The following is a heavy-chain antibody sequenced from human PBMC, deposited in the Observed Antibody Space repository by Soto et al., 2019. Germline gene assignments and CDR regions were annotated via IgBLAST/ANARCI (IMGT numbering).Heavy chain of an antibody. V-gene: IGHV1-18*01. CDR2: ISPFNGNT. J-gene: IGHJ6*02. CDR1: GYPFTHYG. CDR3: ARDQSFDRSYYYGIDF. Sequence: QVQLVQSGAEVKKPGASVKVSCKSSGYPFTHYGITWVRQAPGQGLEWMGWISPFNGNTNYGQTLQGRVTFTTDTSTSTVYMELRSLRSDDTAVYYCARDQSFDRSYYYGIDFWGQGTTVTVSS. D-gene: IGHD3-22*01.